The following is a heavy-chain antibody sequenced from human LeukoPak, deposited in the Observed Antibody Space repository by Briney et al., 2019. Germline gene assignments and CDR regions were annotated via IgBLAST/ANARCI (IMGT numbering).Heavy chain of an antibody. D-gene: IGHD3-10*01. CDR1: GYTFMSYD. V-gene: IGHV1-8*01. CDR2: MNPNSGNT. J-gene: IGHJ6*04. CDR3: ARVSGYYGSGSYYSV. Sequence: ASVKVSCKASGYTFMSYDINWVRQATGQGLEWMGWMNPNSGNTGYAQKLQGRVTMTTDTSTSTAYMELRSLRSDDTAVYYCARVSGYYGSGSYYSVWGKGTTVTISS.